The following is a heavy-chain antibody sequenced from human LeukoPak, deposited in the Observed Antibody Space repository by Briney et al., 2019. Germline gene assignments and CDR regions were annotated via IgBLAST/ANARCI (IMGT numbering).Heavy chain of an antibody. CDR2: ISSSGSTI. CDR1: GFTFSDYY. Sequence: GGSLRLSCAASGFTFSDYYMSWIRQAPGKGLEWVSYISSSGSTIYYAGSVKGRFTISRDNAKNSLYLQMNSLRAEDTAVYYCVRDNPRCCGVIPSNIDDYWGQGTLVTVSS. D-gene: IGHD2/OR15-2a*01. V-gene: IGHV3-11*04. J-gene: IGHJ4*02. CDR3: VRDNPRCCGVIPSNIDDY.